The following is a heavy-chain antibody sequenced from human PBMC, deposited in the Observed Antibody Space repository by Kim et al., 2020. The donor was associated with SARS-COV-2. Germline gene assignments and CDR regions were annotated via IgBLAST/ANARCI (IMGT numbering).Heavy chain of an antibody. J-gene: IGHJ3*02. Sequence: SVKVSCKASGGTFSSYTISWVRQAPGQGLEWMGRIIPILGIANYAQKFQGRVTITADKSTSTAYMELSSLRSEDTAVYYCARDSSGYFYAFDIWGQGAMVTLSS. V-gene: IGHV1-69*04. CDR1: GGTFSSYT. CDR3: ARDSSGYFYAFDI. CDR2: IIPILGIA. D-gene: IGHD3-22*01.